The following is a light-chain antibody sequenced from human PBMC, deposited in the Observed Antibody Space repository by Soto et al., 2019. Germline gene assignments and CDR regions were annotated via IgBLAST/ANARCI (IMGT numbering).Light chain of an antibody. CDR2: GAS. V-gene: IGKV3-15*01. Sequence: EIVMTQSPATLSVSPGERATLSCRASQSVSSYLAWYQQKPGQAPRLLIYGASTRATDIPARFSGSGSGTEITLTISSLQSEDFALYYCQQYNNWPLTFGGGTKVEIK. J-gene: IGKJ4*01. CDR1: QSVSSY. CDR3: QQYNNWPLT.